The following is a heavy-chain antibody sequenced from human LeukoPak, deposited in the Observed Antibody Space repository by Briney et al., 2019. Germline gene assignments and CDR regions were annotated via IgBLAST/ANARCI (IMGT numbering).Heavy chain of an antibody. Sequence: GGSLRLSCTASGFTFGDYLMSWFRQAPGKGLEWIGFISGGTAEYAASVKGRFTISRDDSTSIAYLQMNSLTTEDTAVYYCSRGSGWLSVYWGQGTLVTVSS. V-gene: IGHV3-49*03. D-gene: IGHD6-19*01. CDR2: ISGGTA. CDR1: GFTFGDYL. J-gene: IGHJ4*02. CDR3: SRGSGWLSVY.